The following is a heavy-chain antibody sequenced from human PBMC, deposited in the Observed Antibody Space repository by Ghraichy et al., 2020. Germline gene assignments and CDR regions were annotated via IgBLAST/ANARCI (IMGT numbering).Heavy chain of an antibody. CDR1: GFTFNTYN. Sequence: GESLNISCAASGFTFNTYNMNWVRQAPGKGLEWVSSISSSSSYIFYADSLKGRFTISRDNAKNSLYLQMNSLRAEDTAVYYCAREFFDPWGTYRPFDYWGQGTLVTVSS. V-gene: IGHV3-21*01. D-gene: IGHD3-16*02. CDR3: AREFFDPWGTYRPFDY. J-gene: IGHJ4*02. CDR2: ISSSSSYI.